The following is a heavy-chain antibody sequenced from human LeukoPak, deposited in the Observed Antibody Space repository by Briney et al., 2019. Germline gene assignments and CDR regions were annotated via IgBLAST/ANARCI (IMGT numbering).Heavy chain of an antibody. CDR1: GYTFTSYA. J-gene: IGHJ4*02. CDR3: ARKTSSRWYDY. V-gene: IGHV1-2*02. CDR2: IYPNSGGT. Sequence: GASVKVSCKASGYTFTSYAIHWVRQAPGQGLEWMGWIYPNSGGTNYAQKFQGRVTMTRDTSISTAYMELSRLRSDDTAVYYCARKTSSRWYDYWGQGTLVTVSS. D-gene: IGHD6-13*01.